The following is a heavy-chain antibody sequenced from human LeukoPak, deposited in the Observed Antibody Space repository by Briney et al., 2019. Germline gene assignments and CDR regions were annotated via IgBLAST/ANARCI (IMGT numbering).Heavy chain of an antibody. CDR1: GYTFTSYD. V-gene: IGHV1-8*01. J-gene: IGHJ3*02. CDR3: ARGLGSDDAFDI. CDR2: MNPNSGNT. D-gene: IGHD3-16*01. Sequence: ASVKVSCKASGYTFTSYDINWVRQATGQVLEWMGWMNPNSGNTGYAQKFQGRVTMTRNTSISTAYMELSSLRSEDTAVYYCARGLGSDDAFDIWGQGTMVTVSS.